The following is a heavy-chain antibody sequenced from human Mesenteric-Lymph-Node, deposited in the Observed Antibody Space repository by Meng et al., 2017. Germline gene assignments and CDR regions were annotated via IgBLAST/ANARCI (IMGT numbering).Heavy chain of an antibody. V-gene: IGHV4-4*02. D-gene: IGHD6-13*01. CDR1: GGFISKIIL. J-gene: IGHJ5*02. CDR2: IYHSGRT. CDR3: ARVAAAGNEWFDP. Sequence: QGYLRGRRRGPAKPSWTRPLPGAVSGGFISKIILWTWGRQPPGKGLEWIGEIYHSGRTNYNPSLKSRVTISVDKSKNQFSLKLSSVTAADTAVYYCARVAAAGNEWFDPWGQGTLVTVSS.